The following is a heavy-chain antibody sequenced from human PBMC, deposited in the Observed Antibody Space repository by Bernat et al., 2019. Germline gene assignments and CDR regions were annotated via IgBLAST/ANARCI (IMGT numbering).Heavy chain of an antibody. CDR2: ISSSSSYI. V-gene: IGHV3-21*01. J-gene: IGHJ6*02. CDR1: GFTFSSYS. D-gene: IGHD6-6*01. Sequence: EVQLVESGGGLVKPGGSLRLSCAASGFTFSSYSMNWVRQAPGKGLEWVSSISSSSSYIYYADSAKGRFTISRDNAKDSLYLQMNSLGDEDTAVYYCARKGYSSSSMYYYYYGMDVWGQGTTVTVSS. CDR3: ARKGYSSSSMYYYYYGMDV.